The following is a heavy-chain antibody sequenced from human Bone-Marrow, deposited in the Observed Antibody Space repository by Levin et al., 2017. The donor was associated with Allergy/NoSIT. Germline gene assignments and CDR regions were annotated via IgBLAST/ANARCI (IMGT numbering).Heavy chain of an antibody. Sequence: SVKVSCKASGGTFSSYAISWVRQAPGQGLEWMGGIIPIFGTANYAQKFQGRVTITADESTSTAYMELSSLRSEDTAVYYCARDSGRALLWFGESRYWGQGTLVTVSS. CDR3: ARDSGRALLWFGESRY. D-gene: IGHD3-10*01. CDR1: GGTFSSYA. CDR2: IIPIFGTA. V-gene: IGHV1-69*13. J-gene: IGHJ4*02.